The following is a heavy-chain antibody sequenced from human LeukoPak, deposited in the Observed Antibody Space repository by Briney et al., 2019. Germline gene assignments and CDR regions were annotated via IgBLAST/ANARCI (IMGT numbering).Heavy chain of an antibody. V-gene: IGHV3-48*04. D-gene: IGHD3-10*01. Sequence: HSSETLSLTCTVSGGSISSYSMNWVRQAPGKGLEWLSYISSSSSTIYYADSVKGRFTISRDNAKNSLYLQMNSLRAEDTAVYYCAREGPKYYYGSGSYYGWDYWGQGTLVTVSS. CDR2: ISSSSSTI. CDR3: AREGPKYYYGSGSYYGWDY. J-gene: IGHJ4*02. CDR1: GGSISSYS.